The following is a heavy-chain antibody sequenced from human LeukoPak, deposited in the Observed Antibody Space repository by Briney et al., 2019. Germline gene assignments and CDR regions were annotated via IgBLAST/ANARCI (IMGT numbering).Heavy chain of an antibody. CDR3: ARVIWQWLVLSYFDY. CDR1: GFTFSSYS. CDR2: ISSSSSTI. J-gene: IGHJ4*02. V-gene: IGHV3-48*01. Sequence: GGSLRLSCAASGFTFSSYSMNWVRQAPGKGLEWVSYISSSSSTIYYADSVKGRFTISRDNSKNTLYLQMNSLRAEDTAVYYCARVIWQWLVLSYFDYWGQGTLVTVSS. D-gene: IGHD6-19*01.